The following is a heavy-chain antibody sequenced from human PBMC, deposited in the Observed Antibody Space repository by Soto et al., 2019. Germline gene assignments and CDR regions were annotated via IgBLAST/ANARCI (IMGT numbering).Heavy chain of an antibody. J-gene: IGHJ4*02. Sequence: ASVKVSCKVSGYTLTELSMHWVRQAPGKGLEWMGGFYPEDGETIYAQNFQGRVTMTEDTSTDTAYMELSSLRSEDTAVYYWATSPRDIVATITFDYWGQGTLVTVSS. CDR1: GYTLTELS. CDR2: FYPEDGET. CDR3: ATSPRDIVATITFDY. D-gene: IGHD5-12*01. V-gene: IGHV1-24*01.